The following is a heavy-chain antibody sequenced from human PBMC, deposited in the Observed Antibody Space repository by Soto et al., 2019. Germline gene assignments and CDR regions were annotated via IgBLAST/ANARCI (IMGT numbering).Heavy chain of an antibody. CDR3: ARGQAVAATLYYFDY. J-gene: IGHJ4*02. V-gene: IGHV4-34*01. CDR2: INHSGSA. CDR1: GGSFSGYY. Sequence: SETLSLTCAVYGGSFSGYYWSWIRQPPGKGLEWIGEINHSGSANYNPSLKSRATISVDTSKNQFSLKLSSVTAADTAVYYCARGQAVAATLYYFDYWGQGTLVTVSS. D-gene: IGHD2-15*01.